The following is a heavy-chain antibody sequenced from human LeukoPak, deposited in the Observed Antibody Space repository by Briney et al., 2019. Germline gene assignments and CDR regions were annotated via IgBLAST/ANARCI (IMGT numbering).Heavy chain of an antibody. CDR1: GFAFSNYA. Sequence: GGSLRLSCAPSGFAFSNYAMSWVRQAPGKGLEWVSAISGSGGSTYYADSVKGRFTISRDNSKNTLYLQMNSLRAEDTAVYYCAKDLSYDFWSGFYIWGQGTMVTVSS. J-gene: IGHJ3*02. CDR2: ISGSGGST. CDR3: AKDLSYDFWSGFYI. D-gene: IGHD3-3*01. V-gene: IGHV3-23*01.